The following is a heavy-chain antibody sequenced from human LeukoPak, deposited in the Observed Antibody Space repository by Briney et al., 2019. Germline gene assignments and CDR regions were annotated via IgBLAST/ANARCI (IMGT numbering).Heavy chain of an antibody. Sequence: ASVKVSCKASGYTFTSYEINWVRQATGQGLEWMGWMNPDSGNTGYAQNFQGRVTMTRNTSISTAYMELSSLTSEDTAVYYCARVPRRGDRFDPWGQGTLVTVSS. CDR2: MNPDSGNT. D-gene: IGHD2-2*01. V-gene: IGHV1-8*01. CDR3: ARVPRRGDRFDP. CDR1: GYTFTSYE. J-gene: IGHJ5*02.